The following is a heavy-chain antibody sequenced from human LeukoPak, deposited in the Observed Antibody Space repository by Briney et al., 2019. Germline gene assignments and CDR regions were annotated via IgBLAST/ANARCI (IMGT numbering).Heavy chain of an antibody. CDR1: GGTFSSYA. Sequence: ASVKVSCKASGGTFSSYAISWVRQAPGQGLEWMGGIIPIFGTANYAQKFQGRVTMTRNTSISTAYMELSSLRSEDTAVYYCARDEQLTPRFSDYWGQGTLVTVSS. J-gene: IGHJ4*02. D-gene: IGHD6-13*01. CDR2: IIPIFGTA. CDR3: ARDEQLTPRFSDY. V-gene: IGHV1-69*05.